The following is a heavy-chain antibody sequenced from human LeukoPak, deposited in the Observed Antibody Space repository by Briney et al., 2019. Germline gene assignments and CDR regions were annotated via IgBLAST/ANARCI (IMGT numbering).Heavy chain of an antibody. V-gene: IGHV1-3*01. CDR3: ARARSIAVAGTTYYYGMDV. CDR2: INAGNGNT. CDR1: GYTFTSYA. J-gene: IGHJ6*01. D-gene: IGHD6-19*01. Sequence: ASVKVSCKASGYTFTSYAMHWVRQAPGQRLEWMGWINAGNGNTKYSQKFQGRVTITRDTSASTAYMELSSLRSEDTAVYYCARARSIAVAGTTYYYGMDVWGGGTTVTVSS.